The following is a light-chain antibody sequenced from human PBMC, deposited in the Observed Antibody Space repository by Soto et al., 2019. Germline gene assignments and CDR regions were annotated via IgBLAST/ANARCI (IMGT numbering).Light chain of an antibody. Sequence: QSALTQPASVSGSPGQSITVSCTGTSSDIGGYIFVSWYQQHPGKAPKLMIYDINNRPSGVSKRFSGSKSGNTASLTISGLQAEDEADYYCVSYTARSSYVFGTGTQLNVL. CDR1: SSDIGGYIF. CDR2: DIN. CDR3: VSYTARSSYV. J-gene: IGLJ1*01. V-gene: IGLV2-14*01.